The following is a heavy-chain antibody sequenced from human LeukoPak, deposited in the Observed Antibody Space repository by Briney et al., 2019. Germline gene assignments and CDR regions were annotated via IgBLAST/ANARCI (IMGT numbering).Heavy chain of an antibody. CDR1: GGSISSGSYY. Sequence: SETLSLTCTVSGGSISSGSYYWNWIRQPAGKGLEWIGRIYTSGRTNYNPSLKSRVTISVDTSKNQFSLKLSSVIAADTAVYYCARGVSQYGDYAWIVNWFDPWGQGTLVTVSS. CDR3: ARGVSQYGDYAWIVNWFDP. V-gene: IGHV4-61*02. D-gene: IGHD4-17*01. CDR2: IYTSGRT. J-gene: IGHJ5*02.